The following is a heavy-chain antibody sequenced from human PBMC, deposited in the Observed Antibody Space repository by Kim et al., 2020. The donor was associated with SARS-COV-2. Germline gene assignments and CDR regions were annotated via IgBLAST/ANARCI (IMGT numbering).Heavy chain of an antibody. D-gene: IGHD3-10*01. Sequence: GGSLRLSCAASGFIFSNYWMHWVRQAPGKGLVWVARVNYYEGDRDYADFVKGRFTISRDNAKNTVYLQMNSLRAEDTALYYCGRALGSSGPGVDYWGQGILVSVSS. J-gene: IGHJ4*02. CDR3: GRALGSSGPGVDY. V-gene: IGHV3-74*01. CDR1: GFIFSNYW. CDR2: VNYYEGDR.